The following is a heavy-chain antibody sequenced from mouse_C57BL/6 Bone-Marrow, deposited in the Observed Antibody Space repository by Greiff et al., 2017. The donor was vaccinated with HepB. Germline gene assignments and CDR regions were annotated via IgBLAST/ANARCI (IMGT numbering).Heavy chain of an antibody. Sequence: QVQLQQPGAELVKPGASVKLSCKASGYTFTSYWMQWVKQRPGQGLEWIGEIDTSDSYTNYNQKFKGKATLTVDTSSSTAYMQLSSLTSEDSAVYYCAREGGSSGYLHDFEYWGKGTTLTVSS. V-gene: IGHV1-50*01. D-gene: IGHD3-2*02. J-gene: IGHJ2*01. CDR2: IDTSDSYT. CDR3: AREGGSSGYLHDFEY. CDR1: GYTFTSYW.